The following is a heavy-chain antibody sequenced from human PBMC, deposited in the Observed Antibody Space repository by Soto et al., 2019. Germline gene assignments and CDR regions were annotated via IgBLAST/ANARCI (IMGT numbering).Heavy chain of an antibody. D-gene: IGHD6-19*01. J-gene: IGHJ4*02. CDR1: GDSVSSSNYY. CDR3: ARHPTFSGWEYYFDY. CDR2: VYYSGST. V-gene: IGHV4-39*01. Sequence: PSETLSLTCTVSGDSVSSSNYYWGWIRQPPGKGLEWMGSVYYSGSTYYNPSLKSRVTMSVDTSKNQFSLKLSSVTAADAAVYYCARHPTFSGWEYYFDYWGQGTPVTVSS.